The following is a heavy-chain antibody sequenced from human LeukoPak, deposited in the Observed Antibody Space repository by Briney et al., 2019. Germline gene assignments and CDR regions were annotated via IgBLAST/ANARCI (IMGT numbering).Heavy chain of an antibody. V-gene: IGHV3-74*03. CDR2: IFSDGSST. Sequence: GSLRLSCAASGFTFSSYWIHWVRQAPGKGLVWVSRIFSDGSSTTYADSVKGRFTISRDNAKNSLYLQMNSLRAEDTAVYYCASRLSGDSPYFDYWGQGTLVTVSS. CDR3: ASRLSGDSPYFDY. D-gene: IGHD2-21*01. J-gene: IGHJ4*02. CDR1: GFTFSSYW.